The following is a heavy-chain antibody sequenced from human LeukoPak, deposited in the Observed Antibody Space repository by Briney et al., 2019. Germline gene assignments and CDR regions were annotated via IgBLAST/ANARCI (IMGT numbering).Heavy chain of an antibody. CDR2: IYTSGST. Sequence: SETLSLTCTVSGGSISSYYWSWIRQPAGKGLEWIGRIYTSGSTNYNPSLKSRVTMSVDTSKNQFSLKLSSVTAADTAVYYCARSYDSSALGPGGAFDIWGQGTMVTVSS. D-gene: IGHD3-22*01. CDR1: GGSISSYY. J-gene: IGHJ3*02. V-gene: IGHV4-4*07. CDR3: ARSYDSSALGPGGAFDI.